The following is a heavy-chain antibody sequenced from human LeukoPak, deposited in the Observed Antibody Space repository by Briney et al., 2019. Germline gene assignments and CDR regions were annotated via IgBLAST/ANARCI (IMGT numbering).Heavy chain of an antibody. CDR1: GFTFSSYG. Sequence: QSGGSLRLSCAASGFTFSSYGMHWVRQAPGKGLEWVAVIWYDGSNKYYADSVEGRFTISRDNSKNTLYLQMNSLRAEDTAVYYCARDFGWLEVVWYFDLWGRGTLVTVSS. V-gene: IGHV3-33*01. CDR2: IWYDGSNK. CDR3: ARDFGWLEVVWYFDL. D-gene: IGHD6-19*01. J-gene: IGHJ2*01.